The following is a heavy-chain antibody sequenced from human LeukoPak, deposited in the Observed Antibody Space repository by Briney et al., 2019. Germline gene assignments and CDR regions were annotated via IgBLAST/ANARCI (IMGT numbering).Heavy chain of an antibody. Sequence: SETLSLTCTVSGGSISRYYWSWIRQPPGKGLEWVGYIYYSGSTNYNPSLKSRVTISVDTSKNQFSLKLSSVTAADTAVYYCASGTGVRGVIGFDYWGQGTLVTVSS. CDR3: ASGTGVRGVIGFDY. CDR1: GGSISRYY. J-gene: IGHJ4*02. D-gene: IGHD3-10*01. CDR2: IYYSGST. V-gene: IGHV4-59*08.